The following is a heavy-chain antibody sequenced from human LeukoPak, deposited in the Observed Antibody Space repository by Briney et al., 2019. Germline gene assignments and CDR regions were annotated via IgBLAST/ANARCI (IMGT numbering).Heavy chain of an antibody. CDR3: ASLDSSGYYPDVDY. J-gene: IGHJ4*02. V-gene: IGHV3-74*01. CDR1: GFTFSSYW. D-gene: IGHD3-22*01. Sequence: GGSLRLSCAASGFTFSSYWMHWVRHAPGKGLVRVSRINSDGSSTSYADSVKGRFTISRDNAKNTLYLQMNSLRAEDTAVYYCASLDSSGYYPDVDYWGQGTLVTVSS. CDR2: INSDGSST.